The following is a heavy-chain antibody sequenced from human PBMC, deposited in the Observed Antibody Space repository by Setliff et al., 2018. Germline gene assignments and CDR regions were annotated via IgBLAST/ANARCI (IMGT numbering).Heavy chain of an antibody. Sequence: KPSETLSLTCAVYGGSFSAYWWSWIRQSPGKGLEWIGEIHHGGSTNYNPSLKSRVTISVDTSKNQFSLKLSSVTAADTAVYCCARGRIAVKGGVFAVWGRGTLVTVSS. CDR2: IHHGGST. CDR1: GGSFSAYW. D-gene: IGHD6-19*01. CDR3: ARGRIAVKGGVFAV. V-gene: IGHV4-34*01. J-gene: IGHJ2*01.